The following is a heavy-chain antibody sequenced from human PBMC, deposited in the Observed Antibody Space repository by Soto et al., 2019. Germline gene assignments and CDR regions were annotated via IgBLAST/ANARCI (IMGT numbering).Heavy chain of an antibody. CDR1: GFTSNDHA. J-gene: IGHJ4*02. V-gene: IGHV3-9*02. CDR3: ARGYCSGGSCYVFDF. CDR2: IYWHGDRI. Sequence: GGSLRLACAASGFTSNDHAMHWIRQVPGKGLEWVSGIYWHGDRIDYADSVKGRFTISRDNAKNSLYLQMSSLRPEDTAVYYCARGYCSGGSCYVFDFWGQGTKVTVSS. D-gene: IGHD2-15*01.